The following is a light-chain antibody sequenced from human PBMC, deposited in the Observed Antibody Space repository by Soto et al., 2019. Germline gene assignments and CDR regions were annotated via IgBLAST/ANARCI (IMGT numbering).Light chain of an antibody. Sequence: DIQNTPSSSTLSASVGGKGTVPCPASQSINGWLAWYQQKPGKAPKLLIYDASSLHSGVPSRFTGSGFGTEFTLTISSLQPEDFATYYCQQYHRYSRTFGQGTKVDIK. CDR2: DAS. V-gene: IGKV1-5*01. CDR1: QSINGW. CDR3: QQYHRYSRT. J-gene: IGKJ1*01.